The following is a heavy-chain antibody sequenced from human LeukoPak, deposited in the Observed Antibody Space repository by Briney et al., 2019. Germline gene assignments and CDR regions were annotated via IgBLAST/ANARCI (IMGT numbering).Heavy chain of an antibody. D-gene: IGHD5-24*01. CDR2: IIPIFVTA. Sequence: SVKVSCKASGYTLTAYYMHWVRQAPGQGLEWMGGIIPIFVTANYAQTFQGRVTITTDEATSTAYMELSSLRFEDTAVYYWARDRLPGLRRDGYNIALDYWCQGTLVTVSS. CDR3: ARDRLPGLRRDGYNIALDY. CDR1: GYTLTAYY. V-gene: IGHV1-69*05. J-gene: IGHJ4*02.